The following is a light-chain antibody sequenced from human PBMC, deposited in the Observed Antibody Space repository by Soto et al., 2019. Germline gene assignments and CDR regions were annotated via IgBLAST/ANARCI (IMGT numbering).Light chain of an antibody. Sequence: EIVMTQSPATLSVSPGERATLSCRASQSVSSHLAWYQQKPGQAPRLLIYGASTRATGVPARISGSGSGTDFTLTISSLEPEDFALYHCLQRSAWPLTFGPGTKVDLK. V-gene: IGKV3-15*01. CDR3: LQRSAWPLT. CDR1: QSVSSH. CDR2: GAS. J-gene: IGKJ3*01.